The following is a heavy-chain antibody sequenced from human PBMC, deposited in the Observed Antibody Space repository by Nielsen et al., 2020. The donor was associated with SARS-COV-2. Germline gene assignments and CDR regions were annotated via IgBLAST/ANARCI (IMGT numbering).Heavy chain of an antibody. V-gene: IGHV1-18*01. J-gene: IGHJ4*02. Sequence: ASVKVSCKASGGTFSSYAISWVRQAPGQGLEWMGWISAYNGNTNYARKLQGRVTMTTDTSTSTAYMELRSLRSDDTAVYYCARDSGLEPCVYWGQGTLVTVSS. D-gene: IGHD3/OR15-3a*01. CDR2: ISAYNGNT. CDR3: ARDSGLEPCVY. CDR1: GGTFSSYA.